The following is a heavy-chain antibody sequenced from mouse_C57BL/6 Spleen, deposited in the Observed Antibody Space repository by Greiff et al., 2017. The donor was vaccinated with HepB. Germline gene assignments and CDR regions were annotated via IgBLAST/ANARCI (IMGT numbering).Heavy chain of an antibody. D-gene: IGHD1-1*01. CDR2: IHPNSGST. J-gene: IGHJ3*01. Sequence: VQLQQSGAELVKPGASVKLSCKASGYTFTSYWMHWVKQRPGQGLEWIGMIHPNSGSTNYNEKFKSKATLTVDKSSSTAYMQLSSLTSEDSAVYYCARGDYYGSSLGFAYWGQGTLVTVSA. CDR1: GYTFTSYW. CDR3: ARGDYYGSSLGFAY. V-gene: IGHV1-64*01.